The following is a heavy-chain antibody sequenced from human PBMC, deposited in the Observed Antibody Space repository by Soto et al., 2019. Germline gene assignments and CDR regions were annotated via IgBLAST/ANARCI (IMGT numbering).Heavy chain of an antibody. CDR1: GXTFSSYS. D-gene: IGHD2-21*02. J-gene: IGHJ3*02. CDR2: ISYDGSNK. V-gene: IGHV3-30-3*01. CDR3: ARDLLAYCGGDCYSDAFDI. Sequence: GSLRLSCAASGXTFSSYSMHWVRQAPGKGLEWVAVISYDGSNKYYADSVKGRFTISRDNSKNTLYMQMNSLRAEDTAVHYRARDLLAYCGGDCYSDAFDIWGQGTMGTVS.